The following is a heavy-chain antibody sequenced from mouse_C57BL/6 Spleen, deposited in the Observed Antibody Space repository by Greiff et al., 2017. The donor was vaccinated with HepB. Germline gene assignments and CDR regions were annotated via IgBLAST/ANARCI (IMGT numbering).Heavy chain of an antibody. V-gene: IGHV1-81*01. J-gene: IGHJ2*01. CDR3: ARWGYEYYFDY. CDR2: IYPRSGNT. D-gene: IGHD2-2*01. CDR1: GYTFTSYG. Sequence: QVQLKESGAELARPGASVKLSCKASGYTFTSYGISWVKQRTGQGLEWIGEIYPRSGNTYYNEKFKGKATLTADKSSSTAYMELRSLTSEDSAVYFCARWGYEYYFDYWGQGTTLTVSS.